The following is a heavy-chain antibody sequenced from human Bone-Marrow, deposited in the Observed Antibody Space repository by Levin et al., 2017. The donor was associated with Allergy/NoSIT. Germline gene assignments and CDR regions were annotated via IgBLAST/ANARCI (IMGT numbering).Heavy chain of an antibody. CDR2: IKSYGSGRTT. Sequence: GGSLRLSCATSGFTFIHAWMTWVRQPPGKGLEWVGRIKSYGSGRTTDYASFVKGRFTISRDDSRSTVFLQMNSLETEETGIYDCKAISSPHPSDAFNFLGQGTMVTGSS. CDR3: KAISSPHPSDAFNF. D-gene: IGHD2-2*01. J-gene: IGHJ3*01. CDR1: GFTFIHAW. V-gene: IGHV3-15*01.